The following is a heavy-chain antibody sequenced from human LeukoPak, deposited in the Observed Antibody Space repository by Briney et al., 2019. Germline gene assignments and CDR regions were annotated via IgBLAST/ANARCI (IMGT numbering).Heavy chain of an antibody. D-gene: IGHD3-16*01. V-gene: IGHV4-34*01. CDR1: GFTFSDYY. J-gene: IGHJ6*02. Sequence: GSLRLSCAASGFTFSDYYMSWIRQPPGKGLEWIGEINHSGSTNYNPSLKSRVTISVDTSKNQFSLKLSSVTAADTAVYYCARSYRRNYYYYGMDVWGQGTTVTVSS. CDR2: INHSGST. CDR3: ARSYRRNYYYYGMDV.